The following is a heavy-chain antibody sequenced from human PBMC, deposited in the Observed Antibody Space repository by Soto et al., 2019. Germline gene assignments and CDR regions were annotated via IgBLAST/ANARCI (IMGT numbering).Heavy chain of an antibody. D-gene: IGHD1-1*01. CDR3: AKPATTGYYYYMDV. Sequence: GGSLRLSCAASGFTFSSYGMHWVRQAPGKGLEWVAVISYDGSNKYYADSVKGRFTISRDNSKNTLYLQMNSLRAEDTAVYYCAKPATTGYYYYMDVWGKGTTVTVSS. J-gene: IGHJ6*03. CDR1: GFTFSSYG. V-gene: IGHV3-30*18. CDR2: ISYDGSNK.